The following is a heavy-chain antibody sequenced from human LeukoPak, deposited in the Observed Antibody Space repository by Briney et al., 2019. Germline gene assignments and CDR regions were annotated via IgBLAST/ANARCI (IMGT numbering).Heavy chain of an antibody. CDR1: GFTFTSYR. V-gene: IGHV3-21*01. D-gene: IGHD1-26*01. Sequence: SGGSLRLSCAASGFTFTSYRMDWVRQAPGKGLEWVSSISSSSTYIYYADSVKGRFTISRDNARNPLYLQMDSLRAEDTAVYFCARCRESRDGAPYYFGLAAGGKGPTVTVSP. CDR2: ISSSSTYI. CDR3: ARCRESRDGAPYYFGLAA. J-gene: IGHJ6*04.